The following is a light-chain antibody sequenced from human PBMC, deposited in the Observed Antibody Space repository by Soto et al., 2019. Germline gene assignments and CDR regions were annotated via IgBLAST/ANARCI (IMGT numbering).Light chain of an antibody. CDR3: QQRSNWPPQT. Sequence: EIVLTQSPATLSLSPGERATLSCRASQSVSSYLAWYQQKPGQAPRLLTYDASNRATGIPARFSGSGSGTDFTLTISSLEPEDFAVYYCQQRSNWPPQTFGQGTKVDIK. J-gene: IGKJ1*01. CDR1: QSVSSY. V-gene: IGKV3-11*01. CDR2: DAS.